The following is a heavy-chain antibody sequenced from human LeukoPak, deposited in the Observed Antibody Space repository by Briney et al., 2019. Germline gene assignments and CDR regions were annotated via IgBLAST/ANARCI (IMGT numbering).Heavy chain of an antibody. V-gene: IGHV3-23*01. CDR2: ISGSGGST. Sequence: GGSLRLSCAASGFTFSSYGMHWVRQAPGKGLEWVSAISGSGGSTYYADSVKGRFTISRDTSKNTLYLQMNSLRVEDTALYYCARVRSVGGNPHAFNIWGQGTMVTVSS. CDR1: GFTFSSYG. CDR3: ARVRSVGGNPHAFNI. D-gene: IGHD4-23*01. J-gene: IGHJ3*02.